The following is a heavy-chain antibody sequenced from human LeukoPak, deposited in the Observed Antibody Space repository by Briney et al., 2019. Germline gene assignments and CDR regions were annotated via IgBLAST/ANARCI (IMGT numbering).Heavy chain of an antibody. D-gene: IGHD3-10*01. V-gene: IGHV3-7*01. CDR2: INQDGSGK. Sequence: GESLRLSCAASGFTFNNYWMTWVRQSPGKGLEWVAIINQDGSGKYYVDSVKGRFTISRDNAKNSLYLQMSSLRAEDTAVYYCARGGHRQKEFWGQGTLVTVSS. CDR1: GFTFNNYW. CDR3: ARGGHRQKEF. J-gene: IGHJ4*02.